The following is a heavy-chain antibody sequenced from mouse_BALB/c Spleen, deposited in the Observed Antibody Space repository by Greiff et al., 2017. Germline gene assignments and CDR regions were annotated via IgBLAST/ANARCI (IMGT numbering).Heavy chain of an antibody. CDR2: ISSGGSYT. V-gene: IGHV5-9-4*01. CDR3: ATHLDAMDY. J-gene: IGHJ4*01. CDR1: GFTFSSYA. Sequence: EVQGVESGGGLVKPGGSLKLSCAASGFTFSSYAMSWVRQSPEKRLEWVAEISSGGSYTYYPDTVTGRFTISRDNAKNTLYLEMSSLRSEDTAMYYCATHLDAMDYWGQGTSVTVSS.